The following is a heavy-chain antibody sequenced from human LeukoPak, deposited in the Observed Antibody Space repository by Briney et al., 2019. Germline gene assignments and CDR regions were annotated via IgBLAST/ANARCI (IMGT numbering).Heavy chain of an antibody. D-gene: IGHD2-2*01. CDR3: ARDIVVVPAAMHAQLFDY. CDR2: IHPNSGGT. V-gene: IGHV1-2*02. Sequence: ASVKVSCKPAVYTFTGYFMHSVRQAPGQGLEWMGGIHPNSGGTNYAQKFQGRVTMTRDTSISTAYMKLSRLRTDDTAVDYSARDIVVVPAAMHAQLFDYWGQGTLVTVSS. J-gene: IGHJ4*02. CDR1: VYTFTGYF.